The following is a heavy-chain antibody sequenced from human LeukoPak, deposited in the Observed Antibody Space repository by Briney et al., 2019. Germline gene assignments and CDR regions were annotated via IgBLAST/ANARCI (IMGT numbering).Heavy chain of an antibody. Sequence: GGSLRLSCAASGFTFSSYGMHWVRQAPGKGLEWVAFIRYDGSNKYYADSVKGRFTISRDNSKNTLYLQMNSLRAEDTAVYYCARDRGISYYYYMDVWGKGTTVTISS. CDR2: IRYDGSNK. V-gene: IGHV3-30*02. J-gene: IGHJ6*03. CDR1: GFTFSSYG. D-gene: IGHD2-21*01. CDR3: ARDRGISYYYYMDV.